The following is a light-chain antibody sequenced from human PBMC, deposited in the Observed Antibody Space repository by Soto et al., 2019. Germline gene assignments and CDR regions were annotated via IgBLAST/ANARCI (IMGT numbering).Light chain of an antibody. CDR1: PNVRTY. J-gene: IGKJ3*01. Sequence: EIVLTQSPAPLSLSPGVRATLSCRARPNVRTYLGWYQQKPGQAPRLLIYDASNRATGIPARFSGSGSGTDFTLTISSLEPEDFAVYYCQQRATGPPFTFGPGTMVDI. CDR3: QQRATGPPFT. V-gene: IGKV3-11*01. CDR2: DAS.